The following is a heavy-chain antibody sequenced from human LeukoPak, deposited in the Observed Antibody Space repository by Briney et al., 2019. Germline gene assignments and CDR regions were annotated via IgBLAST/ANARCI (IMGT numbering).Heavy chain of an antibody. CDR2: ISGSGGST. J-gene: IGHJ4*02. CDR1: GFTFSSYA. V-gene: IGHV3-23*01. D-gene: IGHD6-19*01. Sequence: GGSLRLSCAASGFTFSSYAMSWVRQAPGKGLEWVSAISGSGGSTYYADSVKGRFTISRDNSKNTLYLKMNSLRAEDTAVYYCAKDRIWGYSSGWYAFDYWGQGTLVTVSS. CDR3: AKDRIWGYSSGWYAFDY.